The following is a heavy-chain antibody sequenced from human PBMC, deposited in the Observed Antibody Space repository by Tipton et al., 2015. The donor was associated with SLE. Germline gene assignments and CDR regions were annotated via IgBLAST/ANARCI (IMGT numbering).Heavy chain of an antibody. J-gene: IGHJ6*02. CDR3: ARSRGGPIVEMGMDV. Sequence: TLSLTCAVYGGSFSGYYWSWIRQPPGKGLEWIGEINHSGSTNYNPSLKSRVTISVDTSKNQFSLKLSSVTAADTAVYYCARSRGGPIVEMGMDVWGQGTTVTASS. V-gene: IGHV4-34*01. CDR1: GGSFSGYY. D-gene: IGHD2-21*01. CDR2: INHSGST.